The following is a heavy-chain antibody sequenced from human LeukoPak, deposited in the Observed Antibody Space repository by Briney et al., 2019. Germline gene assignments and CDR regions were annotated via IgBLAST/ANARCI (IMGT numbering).Heavy chain of an antibody. V-gene: IGHV3-23*01. Sequence: GGSLRLSCAASGFTFNSFAMTWVRQAPGKGLEWVSAISGSGGSTYYADSVKGRFTISRDNSKNTLYLQMNSLRAEDTAVYYCVVLPPSSIDYWGQGTLVTVSS. CDR2: ISGSGGST. J-gene: IGHJ4*02. CDR3: VVLPPSSIDY. CDR1: GFTFNSFA. D-gene: IGHD3-16*02.